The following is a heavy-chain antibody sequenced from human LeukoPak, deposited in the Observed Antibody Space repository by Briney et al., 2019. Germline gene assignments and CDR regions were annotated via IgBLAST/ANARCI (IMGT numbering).Heavy chain of an antibody. CDR3: ARDSGAGSYYNGPPEY. V-gene: IGHV4-59*01. D-gene: IGHD3-10*01. J-gene: IGHJ4*02. CDR2: IYYTGSP. CDR1: GFTFDDYA. Sequence: GSLRLSCAASGFTFDDYAMSWVRQAPGKGLEWIGYIYYTGSPTYSTSLKSRVAISVDTSKSQFSLKMNSVTAADTAIYFCARDSGAGSYYNGPPEYWGQGITVIVS.